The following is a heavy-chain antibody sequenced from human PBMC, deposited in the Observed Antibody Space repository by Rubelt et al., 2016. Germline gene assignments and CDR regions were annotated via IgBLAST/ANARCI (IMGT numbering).Heavy chain of an antibody. Sequence: QITLKESGPTLVKPTQTLTLTCTFSGFSLSTSGVGVGWIRQPPGKALEWLALIYWDDDKRYSPSLTSRLTITKDNPKNQLVIKMTNLYPVDEATEYCAHRTYSAGRWFDPWGQGTLVTVSS. CDR2: IYWDDDK. V-gene: IGHV2-5*02. CDR1: GFSLSTSGVG. J-gene: IGHJ5*02. D-gene: IGHD2-15*01. CDR3: AHRTYSAGRWFDP.